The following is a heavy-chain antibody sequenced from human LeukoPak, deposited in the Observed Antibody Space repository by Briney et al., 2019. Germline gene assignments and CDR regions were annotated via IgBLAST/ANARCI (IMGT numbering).Heavy chain of an antibody. J-gene: IGHJ4*02. CDR1: GGSFSGYY. V-gene: IGHV4-34*01. Sequence: PSETLSLTCAVYGGSFSGYYWSWIRQPPGKGLEWIGEINHSGSINYNPSLKSRVTISVDTSKNQFSLKLSSVTAADTAVYYCARSASCSGGSCYGPINFYDYWGQGTLVTVSS. CDR2: INHSGSI. CDR3: ARSASCSGGSCYGPINFYDY. D-gene: IGHD2-15*01.